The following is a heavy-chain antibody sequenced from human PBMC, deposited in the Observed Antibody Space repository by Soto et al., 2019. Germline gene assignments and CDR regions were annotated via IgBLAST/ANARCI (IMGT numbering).Heavy chain of an antibody. CDR2: ISSYNGDT. CDR3: AIAYCGGDCYVALWYYFDY. V-gene: IGHV1-18*01. Sequence: ASVKVSCKASGYTFTRSGISWVRQAPGQGPEWMGWISSYNGDTNYAQKFQGWVTMTRDTSISTAYMELSRLRSDDTAVYYCAIAYCGGDCYVALWYYFDYWGQGTLVTVSS. CDR1: GYTFTRSG. D-gene: IGHD2-21*02. J-gene: IGHJ4*02.